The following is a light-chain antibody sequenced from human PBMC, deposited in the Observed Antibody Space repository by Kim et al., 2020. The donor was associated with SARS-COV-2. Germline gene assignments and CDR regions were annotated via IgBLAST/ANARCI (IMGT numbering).Light chain of an antibody. Sequence: VALGQTVRITCQGDSLRSYYATWYQQKPGQAPTVVIYGKNNRPSGIPDRFSGSSSGNTASLTITGTQAGDEADYYCNSRDSNDNVVFGGGTKLTVL. CDR1: SLRSYY. J-gene: IGLJ2*01. CDR2: GKN. CDR3: NSRDSNDNVV. V-gene: IGLV3-19*01.